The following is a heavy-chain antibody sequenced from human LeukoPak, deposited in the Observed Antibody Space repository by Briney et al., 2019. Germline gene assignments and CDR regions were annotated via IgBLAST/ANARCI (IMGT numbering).Heavy chain of an antibody. D-gene: IGHD6-19*01. V-gene: IGHV4-61*05. CDR3: ARGGSGWNYYYYYMDV. CDR1: GGSISSSSYY. CDR2: IYYSGST. Sequence: SETLSLTCTVSGGSISSSSYYWGWIRQPPGKGLEWIGYIYYSGSTNYNPSLKSRVTISVDTSKNQFSLKLSSVTAADTAVYYCARGGSGWNYYYYYMDVWGKGTTVTISS. J-gene: IGHJ6*03.